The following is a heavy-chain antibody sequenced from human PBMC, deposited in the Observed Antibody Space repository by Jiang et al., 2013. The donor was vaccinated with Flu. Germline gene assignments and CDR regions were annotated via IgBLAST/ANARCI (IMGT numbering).Heavy chain of an antibody. Sequence: KPTQTLTLTCTFSGFSLSTSGVGVGWIRQPPGKALEWLALIYWDDDKRYSPSLKSRLTITKDTSKPGVLTMTNMDPVDTATYYCAHRRVAVGAIDYWGQGTLVTVSS. D-gene: IGHD1-26*01. CDR3: AHRRVAVGAIDY. J-gene: IGHJ4*02. CDR2: IYWDDDK. V-gene: IGHV2-5*02. CDR1: GFSLSTSGVG.